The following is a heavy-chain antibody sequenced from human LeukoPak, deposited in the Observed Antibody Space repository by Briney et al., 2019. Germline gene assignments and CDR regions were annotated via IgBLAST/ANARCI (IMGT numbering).Heavy chain of an antibody. Sequence: GGSLRLSCAASGFTFSTYGIHWVRQAPGKGLEWVAFIRYDGTNKWYADSVKGRFTISRDNSKNMLYLQMNSLRAEDTAVYHCAKDRDYGDYPSDYYYYMDVWGKGTTVTVSS. J-gene: IGHJ6*03. CDR3: AKDRDYGDYPSDYYYYMDV. CDR1: GFTFSTYG. CDR2: IRYDGTNK. D-gene: IGHD4-17*01. V-gene: IGHV3-30*02.